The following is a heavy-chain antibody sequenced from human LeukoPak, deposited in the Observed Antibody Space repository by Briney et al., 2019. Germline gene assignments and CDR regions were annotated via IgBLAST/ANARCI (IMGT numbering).Heavy chain of an antibody. V-gene: IGHV4-61*05. Sequence: SSETLSLTCTVSAGSISSSSYSWGWIRQHPGKGLEWIGRMYSSGTTNYNPSLKSRVTISVDTSKNQFSLKLSSVTASDTAVYYCATSPVTTWWFDPWGQGTLVTVSS. CDR2: MYSSGTT. CDR3: ATSPVTTWWFDP. J-gene: IGHJ5*02. CDR1: AGSISSSSYS. D-gene: IGHD4-17*01.